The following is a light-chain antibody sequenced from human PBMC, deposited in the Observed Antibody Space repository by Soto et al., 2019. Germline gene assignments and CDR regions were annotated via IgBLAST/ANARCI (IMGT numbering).Light chain of an antibody. J-gene: IGKJ3*01. Sequence: DIQMTQSPSTLSASVGDTVIITCRASQSISSWLAWYQQKPGQAPKLLISKASSLESGVPSRFSGSGSGTEFTLTISSLQPDDFATYYCQRYISYSLFGPGTKVDIK. CDR2: KAS. V-gene: IGKV1-5*03. CDR1: QSISSW. CDR3: QRYISYSL.